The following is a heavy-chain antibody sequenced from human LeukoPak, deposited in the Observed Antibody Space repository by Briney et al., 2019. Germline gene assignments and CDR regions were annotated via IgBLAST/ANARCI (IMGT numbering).Heavy chain of an antibody. CDR3: ARGDYYYYYYMDV. Sequence: ASVNVSCKASGYTFTGYYMHWVRQAPGQELEGMGWINPNSGGTNYAQKFQGRVTMTRDTSISTAYMELSRLRSDDTAVYYCARGDYYYYYYMDVWGKGTTVTVSS. V-gene: IGHV1-2*02. CDR2: INPNSGGT. CDR1: GYTFTGYY. J-gene: IGHJ6*03.